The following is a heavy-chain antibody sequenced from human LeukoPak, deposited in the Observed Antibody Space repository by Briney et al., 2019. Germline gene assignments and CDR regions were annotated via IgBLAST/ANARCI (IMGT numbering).Heavy chain of an antibody. J-gene: IGHJ4*02. D-gene: IGHD1-26*01. CDR1: GGTFSSYA. CDR3: ARATRRSGSYDRVIDY. Sequence: ASVKVSCKASGGTFSSYAISWVRQAPGQGLEWMGWINTNTGNPTYAQGFTGRFVFSLDTSVSTAYLQISSLKAEDTAVYHCARATRRSGSYDRVIDYWGQGTLVTVSS. V-gene: IGHV7-4-1*02. CDR2: INTNTGNP.